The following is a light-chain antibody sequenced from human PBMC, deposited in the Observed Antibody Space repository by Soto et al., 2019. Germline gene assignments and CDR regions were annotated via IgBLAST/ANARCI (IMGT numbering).Light chain of an antibody. CDR2: QAS. CDR3: QHYSHYPWT. Sequence: DIKMTQSPSTLSASPGDRVIITCRASQSINKWLAWYQQRPGEAPKLLIYQASHLQSGVPSRFSGSGSETEFSLTISSLQPADFATYYCQHYSHYPWTFGHGTKVEIK. CDR1: QSINKW. J-gene: IGKJ1*01. V-gene: IGKV1-5*03.